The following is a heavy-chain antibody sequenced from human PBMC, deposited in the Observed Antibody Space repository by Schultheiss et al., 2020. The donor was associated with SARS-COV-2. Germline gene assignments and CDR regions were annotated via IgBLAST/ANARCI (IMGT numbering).Heavy chain of an antibody. CDR3: AKAAVTTVQSL. D-gene: IGHD4-17*01. Sequence: GGSLRLSCAASGFTFSSYAMHWVRQAPGKGLEWVAVISYDGSNKYYADSVKGRFTISRDNSKNTLYLQMNSLRAEDTAVYYCAKAAVTTVQSLWCQGTLVTVSS. V-gene: IGHV3-30*11. CDR2: ISYDGSNK. CDR1: GFTFSSYA. J-gene: IGHJ4*02.